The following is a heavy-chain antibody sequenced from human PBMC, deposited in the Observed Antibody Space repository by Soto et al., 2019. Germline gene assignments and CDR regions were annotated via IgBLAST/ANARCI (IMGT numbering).Heavy chain of an antibody. CDR1: GFTFSRYW. J-gene: IGHJ4*02. D-gene: IGHD2-15*01. V-gene: IGHV3-74*01. CDR2: ITSDGSST. CDR3: ARDFGRSGGSGFDY. Sequence: GGSLRLSCAASGFTFSRYWMHWVRQIPGKGLVWVSRITSDGSSTTYADSVKGRFTISRDNAKNTPYLQMNSLGVEDTALYYCARDFGRSGGSGFDYWGLGTLVTVSS.